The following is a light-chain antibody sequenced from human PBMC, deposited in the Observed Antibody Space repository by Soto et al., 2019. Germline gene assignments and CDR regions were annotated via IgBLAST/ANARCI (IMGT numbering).Light chain of an antibody. CDR1: QGISSY. V-gene: IGKV1-9*01. CDR3: QQHNSYPLT. CDR2: AAS. J-gene: IGKJ4*01. Sequence: IQLTQSPSSLSASVGDRVTITCRASQGISSYLAWCQQKPGKAPKLLIYAASTLQSGVPSRFSGSGSGTDFTLTISSLQPEDFATYYCQQHNSYPLTFGGGTKVDI.